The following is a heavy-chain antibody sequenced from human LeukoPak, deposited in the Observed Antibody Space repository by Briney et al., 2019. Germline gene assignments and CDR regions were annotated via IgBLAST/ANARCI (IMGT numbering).Heavy chain of an antibody. V-gene: IGHV3-30-3*01. J-gene: IGHJ4*02. CDR2: ISYDGSNK. D-gene: IGHD3-22*01. CDR3: ARSDYYDSSGYYDY. Sequence: GGSLRLSCAASGFTFSSYAMHWVRQAPGKGLEWVAVISYDGSNKYYAGSVKGRFTISRDNSKNTLYLQMNSLRAEDTAVYYCARSDYYDSSGYYDYWGQGTLVTVSS. CDR1: GFTFSSYA.